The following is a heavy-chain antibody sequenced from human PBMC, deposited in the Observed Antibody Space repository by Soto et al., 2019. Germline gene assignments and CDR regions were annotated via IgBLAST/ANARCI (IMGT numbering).Heavy chain of an antibody. CDR1: GFPLSTSGVG. D-gene: IGHD2-15*01. CDR2: IYWDDDK. Sequence: QITLKESGPTLVKPTQTLTLTCTFSGFPLSTSGVGVGWIRQPPGKALEWLALIYWDDDKRYSPSLKSRLTITKDTSNNQVVLTMTNMDPVDTATYYCAHRPSYCSGGSCYSGFDYWGQGTLVTVSS. CDR3: AHRPSYCSGGSCYSGFDY. J-gene: IGHJ4*02. V-gene: IGHV2-5*02.